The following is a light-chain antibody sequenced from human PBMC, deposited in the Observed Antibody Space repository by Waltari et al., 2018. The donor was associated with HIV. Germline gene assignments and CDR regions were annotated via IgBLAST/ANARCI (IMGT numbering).Light chain of an antibody. Sequence: QSALTQPRSVSGSPGQSVNISCTGTSSDVGGYNYVSWYQQQPGKAPKLMIYDVSKRPSGVPHSFSGSKSGNTASLTISGLQAEDEADYYFCSYAGSYRKVFGGGTKQTVL. CDR2: DVS. CDR3: CSYAGSYRKV. J-gene: IGLJ2*01. CDR1: SSDVGGYNY. V-gene: IGLV2-11*01.